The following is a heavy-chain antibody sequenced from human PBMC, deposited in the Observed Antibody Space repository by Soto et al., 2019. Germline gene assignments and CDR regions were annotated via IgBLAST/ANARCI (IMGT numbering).Heavy chain of an antibody. J-gene: IGHJ6*02. CDR3: ANDPPNPYPLYYYYGMDV. CDR1: GFTFRSYS. V-gene: IGHV3-21*01. CDR2: ISSSISYI. Sequence: GGSLRLSCAAPGFTFRSYSMNWVRPAPGKGLEGVSSISSSISYIYYEDSVRGRFTISRDNPKNSLYLQLNSLRPGDEAVYSCANDPPNPYPLYYYYGMDVWGQGTTVTVSS.